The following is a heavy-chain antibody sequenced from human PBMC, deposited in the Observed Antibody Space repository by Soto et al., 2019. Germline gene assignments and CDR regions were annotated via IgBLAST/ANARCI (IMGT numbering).Heavy chain of an antibody. CDR3: ARGSLVRKVVITTVYYHYMDV. V-gene: IGHV4-34*01. D-gene: IGHD3-10*01. Sequence: TSETLSLTCAVYGGSFNGYFWSWIRQPPGKGLEWIGEVDHTGTIHYNPSLKSRISISADTSKNQFSLSLSSLTAADTALYYCARGSLVRKVVITTVYYHYMDVWGEGTTVTVSS. J-gene: IGHJ6*03. CDR2: VDHTGTI. CDR1: GGSFNGYF.